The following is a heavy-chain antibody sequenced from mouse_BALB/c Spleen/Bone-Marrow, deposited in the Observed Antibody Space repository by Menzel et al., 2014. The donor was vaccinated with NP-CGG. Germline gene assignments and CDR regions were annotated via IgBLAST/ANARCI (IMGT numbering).Heavy chain of an antibody. CDR2: INPGSSTI. CDR3: ARLEYYGYFDY. CDR1: GFDFSGYW. D-gene: IGHD1-1*01. J-gene: IGHJ3*01. V-gene: IGHV4-1*02. Sequence: EVILVESGGGLVQPGGSLKLSCAASGFDFSGYWMSWVRQAPGQGLEWIGEINPGSSTINYTPSLKDKFIISRDNAKNTLYMQVSKVRSEGTALHYCARLEYYGYFDYWGQGTLVTVSA.